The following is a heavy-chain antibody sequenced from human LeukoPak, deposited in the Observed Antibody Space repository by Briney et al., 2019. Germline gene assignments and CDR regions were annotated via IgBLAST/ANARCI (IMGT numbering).Heavy chain of an antibody. CDR3: ARESIVVVPAAIGDYYYYYGMDV. D-gene: IGHD2-2*02. CDR2: IYTSGST. Sequence: SETLSLTCTVSGGSISSYYWSWIRQPAGKGLEWIGRIYTSGSTNYNPSLTSRVTMSVDTSKNQFSLKLSSVTAADTAVYYCARESIVVVPAAIGDYYYYYGMDVWGQGTTVTVSS. J-gene: IGHJ6*02. CDR1: GGSISSYY. V-gene: IGHV4-4*07.